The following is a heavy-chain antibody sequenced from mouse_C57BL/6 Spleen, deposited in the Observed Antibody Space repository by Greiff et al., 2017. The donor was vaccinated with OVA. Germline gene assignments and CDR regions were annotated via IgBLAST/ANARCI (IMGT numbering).Heavy chain of an antibody. V-gene: IGHV1-55*01. CDR1: GYTFTSYW. J-gene: IGHJ2*01. Sequence: QVQLQQPGAELVKPGASVKMSCKASGYTFTSYWITWVKQRPGQGLEWIGDIYPGSGSTNYNEKFKSKATLTVDTSSGTAYMQLSSLTSEDTAVYYCARDYGSSFPFDYWGKGTTLTVSS. D-gene: IGHD1-1*01. CDR2: IYPGSGST. CDR3: ARDYGSSFPFDY.